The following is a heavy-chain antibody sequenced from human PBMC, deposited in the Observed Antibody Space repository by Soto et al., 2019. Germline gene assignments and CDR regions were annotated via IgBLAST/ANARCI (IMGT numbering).Heavy chain of an antibody. Sequence: QVQLVQSGAEVRKPGSSVTVSCKASGGTFSNYAISWVRQAPGQGLEWMGGIIPIVGTGSYAQKFQGRVTITADEPTTTAYMALSSLRFEVAAVYYCARVVILVPTASTNYYYHMEVWGPGTTVTVSS. CDR2: IIPIVGTG. CDR1: GGTFSNYA. V-gene: IGHV1-69*01. J-gene: IGHJ6*02. CDR3: ARVVILVPTASTNYYYHMEV. D-gene: IGHD2-2*01.